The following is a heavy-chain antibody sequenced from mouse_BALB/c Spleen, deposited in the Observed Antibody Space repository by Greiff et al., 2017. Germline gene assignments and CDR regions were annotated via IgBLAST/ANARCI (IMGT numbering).Heavy chain of an antibody. CDR3: AYGYERYFDY. Sequence: EVQGVESGAELVKPGASVKLSCTASGFNIKDTYMHWVKQRPEQGLEWIGRIDPANGNTKYDPKFQGKATITADTSSNTAYLQLSSLTSEDTAVYYCAYGYERYFDYWGQGTTLTVSS. V-gene: IGHV14-3*02. J-gene: IGHJ2*01. CDR1: GFNIKDTY. D-gene: IGHD2-2*01. CDR2: IDPANGNT.